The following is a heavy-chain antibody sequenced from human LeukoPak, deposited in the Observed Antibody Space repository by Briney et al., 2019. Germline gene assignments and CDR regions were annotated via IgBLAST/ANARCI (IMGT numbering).Heavy chain of an antibody. D-gene: IGHD6-6*01. CDR2: IYYSGSA. Sequence: ASETLSLTCSVSGGSIISYYWSWIRQPPGKGLEWIGYIYYSGSAKYNPSLKSRVTISVDTSKNQFSLKLTSVTAADTAVYYCARDIGAARSDYWGQGTLVTVSS. CDR3: ARDIGAARSDY. V-gene: IGHV4-59*01. CDR1: GGSIISYY. J-gene: IGHJ4*02.